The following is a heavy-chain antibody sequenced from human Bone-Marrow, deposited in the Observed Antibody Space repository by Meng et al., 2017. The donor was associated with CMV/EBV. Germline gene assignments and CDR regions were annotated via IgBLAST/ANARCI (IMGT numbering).Heavy chain of an antibody. J-gene: IGHJ4*02. CDR1: GFTFDDYA. CDR3: ARFWSGYYTIDY. Sequence: SLKISCAASGFTFDDYAMHWVRQAPGKGLEWVSGISWNSGSIGYADSVKGRFTISRDNAKNSLYLQMNGLRAEDTAVYYCARFWSGYYTIDYWGQGTLVTVSS. D-gene: IGHD3-3*01. CDR2: ISWNSGSI. V-gene: IGHV3-9*01.